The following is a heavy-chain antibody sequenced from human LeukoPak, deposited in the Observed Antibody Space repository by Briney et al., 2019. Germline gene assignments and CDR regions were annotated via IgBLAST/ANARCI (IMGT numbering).Heavy chain of an antibody. CDR3: ARSVIADWYFDL. CDR1: GGSISSSNW. CDR2: IYHSGST. J-gene: IGHJ2*01. Sequence: PSETLSLTCAVSGGSISSSNWWSWVRPPPGKGLEWIGEIYHSGSTNYNPSLRSRVTISVDKSKNQFSLKLSPVTAADTAVYYCARSVIADWYFDLWGRGTLVTVSS. D-gene: IGHD6-13*01. V-gene: IGHV4-4*02.